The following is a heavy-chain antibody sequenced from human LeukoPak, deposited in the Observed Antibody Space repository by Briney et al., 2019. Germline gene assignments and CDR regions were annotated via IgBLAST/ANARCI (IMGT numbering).Heavy chain of an antibody. D-gene: IGHD3-9*01. Sequence: GGSLRLSCAASGFTFSSYEMNWVRQVPGKGLEWISYISSGGSLIFYADSVKGRFTISRDNTKNSLFLQMNYLRAEDTAIYYCASYLDWDYDILSWGKGILVTVSS. J-gene: IGHJ4*02. V-gene: IGHV3-48*03. CDR3: ASYLDWDYDILS. CDR1: GFTFSSYE. CDR2: ISSGGSLI.